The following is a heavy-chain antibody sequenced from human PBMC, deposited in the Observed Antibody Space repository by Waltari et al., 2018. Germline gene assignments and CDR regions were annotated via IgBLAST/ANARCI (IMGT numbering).Heavy chain of an antibody. D-gene: IGHD5-12*01. CDR3: ARGRSSDRGDGYNRGGDAFDI. J-gene: IGHJ3*02. V-gene: IGHV4-34*01. CDR1: GGSLSGYY. CDR2: TNHSGST. Sequence: QVQLQQWGEGRLKPSETLSLTCAVYGGSLSGYYWSGIRQPQGRGLGWIGETNHSGSTNYNPSLKSRVTISVDTSKNQFSLKLSSVTAADTAVYYCARGRSSDRGDGYNRGGDAFDIWGQGTMVTVSS.